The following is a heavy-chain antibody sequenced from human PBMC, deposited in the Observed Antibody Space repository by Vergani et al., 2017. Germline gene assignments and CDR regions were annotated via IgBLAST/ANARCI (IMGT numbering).Heavy chain of an antibody. V-gene: IGHV4-4*09. J-gene: IGHJ3*02. Sequence: QVQLQESGPGLVKPSETLSLTCTVSGGSISSYYWSWIRQPPGKGLEWIGYIYTSGSTNYNPSLKSRVTISVDTSKNPFSLKLSSVTAADTAVYYCARAVDRDYDFWSGYMAFDIWGQGTMVTVSS. CDR3: ARAVDRDYDFWSGYMAFDI. D-gene: IGHD3-3*01. CDR2: IYTSGST. CDR1: GGSISSYY.